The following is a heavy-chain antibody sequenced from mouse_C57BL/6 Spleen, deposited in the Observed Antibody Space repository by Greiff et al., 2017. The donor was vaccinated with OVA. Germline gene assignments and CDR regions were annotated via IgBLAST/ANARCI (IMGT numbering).Heavy chain of an antibody. CDR1: GYTFTSYW. D-gene: IGHD1-1*01. J-gene: IGHJ4*01. Sequence: QVQLQQPGAELVKPGASVKMSCKASGYTFTSYWITWVKQRPGQGLEWIGDIYPGSGSTNYNEKFKSKATLTVDKSSSTAYMQLSSLTSKDSAVSCCARGTSPIFATRGMDDWGQGTSVTVSS. V-gene: IGHV1-55*01. CDR2: IYPGSGST. CDR3: ARGTSPIFATRGMDD.